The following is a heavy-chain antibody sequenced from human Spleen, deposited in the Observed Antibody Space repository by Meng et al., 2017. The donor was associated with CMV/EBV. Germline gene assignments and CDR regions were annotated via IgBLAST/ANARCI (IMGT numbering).Heavy chain of an antibody. CDR3: ARGRYHVFWSGFLEGSYYFDY. Sequence: GESLKISCAASGISFDVYGMSWVRQVPGKGLEWVSGINWSGGRTGYADSVKGRFTISRDNAKNSLYLQMNSLRAEDTAVYYCARGRYHVFWSGFLEGSYYFDYWGQGTLVTVSS. J-gene: IGHJ4*02. D-gene: IGHD3-3*01. V-gene: IGHV3-20*04. CDR2: INWSGGRT. CDR1: GISFDVYG.